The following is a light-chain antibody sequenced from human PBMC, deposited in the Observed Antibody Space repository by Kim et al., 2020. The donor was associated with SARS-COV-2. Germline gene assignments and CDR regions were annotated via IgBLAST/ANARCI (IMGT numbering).Light chain of an antibody. CDR2: GAS. Sequence: DIQVSQSPSSLSASVGDRVTITCRASQDISTYLNWYQQKPGKAPKLLIHGASYLKSGVPSRFRGSGSGTDFTLSISSLQPEDFATYYCQQSYSTPYIFGQGTKLEIK. J-gene: IGKJ2*01. V-gene: IGKV1-39*01. CDR3: QQSYSTPYI. CDR1: QDISTY.